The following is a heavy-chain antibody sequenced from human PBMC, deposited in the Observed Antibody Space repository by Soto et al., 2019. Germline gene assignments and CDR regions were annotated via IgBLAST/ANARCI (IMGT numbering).Heavy chain of an antibody. D-gene: IGHD3-9*01. CDR2: IYPGDSDT. CDR3: ARSLVKEDYYYYMDG. V-gene: IGHV5-51*01. J-gene: IGHJ6*03. CDR1: GYSFTSYW. Sequence: PGESLKISCKGSGYSFTSYWIGWVRQMPGKGLEWMGIIYPGDSDTRYSPSFQGQVTISADKSISTAYLQWSSLKASDTAMYYCARSLVKEDYYYYMDGWGKGTTVTVSS.